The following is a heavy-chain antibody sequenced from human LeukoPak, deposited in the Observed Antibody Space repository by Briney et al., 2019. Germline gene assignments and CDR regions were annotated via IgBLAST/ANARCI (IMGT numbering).Heavy chain of an antibody. D-gene: IGHD4-17*01. CDR1: GSTFSSYA. CDR2: ISGSGGST. V-gene: IGHV3-23*01. CDR3: AKDPEDYGDSNYFDY. J-gene: IGHJ4*02. Sequence: GGSLRLSCAASGSTFSSYAMSWVRQAPGKGLEWVSAISGSGGSTYYADSVKGRFTISRDNSKNTLYLQMNSLGAEDTAVYYCAKDPEDYGDSNYFDYWGQGTLVTVSS.